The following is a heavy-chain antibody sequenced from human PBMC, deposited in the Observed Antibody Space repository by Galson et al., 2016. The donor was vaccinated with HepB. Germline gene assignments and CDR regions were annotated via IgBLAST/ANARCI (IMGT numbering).Heavy chain of an antibody. CDR2: IYPSDDST. CDR1: GHTFTTYY. V-gene: IGHV1-46*01. CDR3: ARRSVVTRSFDY. J-gene: IGHJ4*02. Sequence: SVKVSCKASGHTFTTYYIHWVRQAPGQGLEYMGLIYPSDDSTAYAPKFQGRVTMTSDTSPTTAFMELNSLRSDDTAVYYCARRSVVTRSFDYWGQGTLVPVSS. D-gene: IGHD1-1*01.